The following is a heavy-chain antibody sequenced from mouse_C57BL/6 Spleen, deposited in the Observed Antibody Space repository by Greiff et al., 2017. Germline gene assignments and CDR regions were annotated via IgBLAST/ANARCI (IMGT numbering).Heavy chain of an antibody. V-gene: IGHV2-6*01. J-gene: IGHJ3*01. CDR2: IWGVGST. CDR1: GFSLTGYG. Sequence: VQLKESGPGLVAPSQSLSITCTVSGFSLTGYGVDWVRQSPGKGLEWLGDIWGVGSTIYNSALISRLIISKDNSKRQVLLKMISLQTDETAVYYCGTRATVEAHFAYWGQGTLLTVSA. CDR3: GTRATVEAHFAY. D-gene: IGHD1-1*01.